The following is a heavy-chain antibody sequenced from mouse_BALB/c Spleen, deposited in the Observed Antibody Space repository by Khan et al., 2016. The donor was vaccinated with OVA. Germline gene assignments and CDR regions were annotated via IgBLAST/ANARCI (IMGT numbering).Heavy chain of an antibody. D-gene: IGHD2-14*01. Sequence: QVQLQQSRAELARPGASVKMSCKASGYTFTSYTIHWVRQRPGQAPEWIGHINPSNDYTNYNQNFKDKATLIVDKSSTTAYMQLSSLTSEDSVVYDCVREGAYHRSDGWFAYGGQGTLVTVSA. CDR3: VREGAYHRSDGWFAY. J-gene: IGHJ3*01. CDR2: INPSNDYT. CDR1: GYTFTSYT. V-gene: IGHV1-4*01.